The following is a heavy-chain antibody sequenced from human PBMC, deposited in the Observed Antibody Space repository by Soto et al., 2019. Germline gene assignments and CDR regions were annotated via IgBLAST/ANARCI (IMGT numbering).Heavy chain of an antibody. V-gene: IGHV3-23*01. D-gene: IGHD2-2*01. Sequence: PGGSLRLSCAASGFTFSNYDMSWVRQAPGKGLEWVSTISGSGGGTYYADSVKGRFTISRDNSKNTLYLQMNSLRAEDTAVYYCAKARGSTIPAPDSYWGQGTLVTVSS. J-gene: IGHJ4*02. CDR2: ISGSGGGT. CDR3: AKARGSTIPAPDSY. CDR1: GFTFSNYD.